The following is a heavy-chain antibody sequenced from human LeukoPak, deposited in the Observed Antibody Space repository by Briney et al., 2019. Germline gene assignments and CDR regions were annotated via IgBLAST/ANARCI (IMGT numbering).Heavy chain of an antibody. V-gene: IGHV3-21*01. J-gene: IGHJ4*02. CDR2: ISSSSSYI. Sequence: PGGSLRLSCAASGFTFSSYSMNWVRQAPGKGLEWVSSISSSSSYIYYADSVKGRFTISRDNAKNSLYLQMNSLRAEDTAVYYCANDFDSGGSEQRPPLDYWGQGTMVTVSS. D-gene: IGHD3-10*01. CDR1: GFTFSSYS. CDR3: ANDFDSGGSEQRPPLDY.